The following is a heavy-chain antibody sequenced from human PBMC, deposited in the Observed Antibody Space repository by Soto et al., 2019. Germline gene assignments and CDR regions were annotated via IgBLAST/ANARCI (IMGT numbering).Heavy chain of an antibody. D-gene: IGHD5-18*01. CDR2: ISAYNGNT. CDR3: ANTRGYSYGCDY. CDR1: GYTFTSYG. Sequence: QVQLVQSGAEVKKPGASVKVSCKASGYTFTSYGISWVRQAPGQGLEWMGWISAYNGNTNYAQKRQGGAXXXTXXSTSTAYRELRSLRSDDTAVYYCANTRGYSYGCDYWGQGTLVTVSS. J-gene: IGHJ4*02. V-gene: IGHV1-18*01.